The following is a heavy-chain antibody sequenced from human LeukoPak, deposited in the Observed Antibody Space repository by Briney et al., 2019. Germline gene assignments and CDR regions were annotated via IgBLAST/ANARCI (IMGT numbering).Heavy chain of an antibody. D-gene: IGHD3-10*01. V-gene: IGHV3-7*01. CDR1: GFSFSDFW. J-gene: IGHJ4*02. CDR3: TKGRGNHC. Sequence: GGSLRLSCAASGFSFSDFWMGWVRQAPGKGLEWVANINQDGSENYYVDSVKGRFTISRDNAKKSLYLQMNSLRAEDTAVYYCTKGRGNHCWGQGTLVTVST. CDR2: INQDGSEN.